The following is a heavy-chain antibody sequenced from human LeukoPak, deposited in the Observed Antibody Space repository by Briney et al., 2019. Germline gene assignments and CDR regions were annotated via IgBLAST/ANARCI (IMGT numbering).Heavy chain of an antibody. CDR2: IYTSGST. CDR3: ARDSPHYYDSSGYHYDAFDI. Sequence: PSETLSLTCTVSGGPISSGSYYWSWIRQPAGKGLEWIGRIYTSGSTNYNPSLKSRVTISVDTSKNQFSLKLSSVTAADTAVYYCARDSPHYYDSSGYHYDAFDIWGQGTMVTVSS. D-gene: IGHD3-22*01. CDR1: GGPISSGSYY. V-gene: IGHV4-61*02. J-gene: IGHJ3*02.